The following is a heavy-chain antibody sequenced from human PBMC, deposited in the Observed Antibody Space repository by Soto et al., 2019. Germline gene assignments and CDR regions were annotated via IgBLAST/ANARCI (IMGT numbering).Heavy chain of an antibody. CDR1: GITISHYP. J-gene: IGHJ4*02. CDR3: VKDDGGYPSTAPH. Sequence: EVQLLESGGGLVQPGGSLRLSCAASGITISHYPMSLVRQAPGKGLDWVSGISGSGDRTYYADAAKGRFTISKDISRNSLALQLDSLGVEDTAVYFCVKDDGGYPSTAPHWGQGTLVTVSS. D-gene: IGHD3-22*01. CDR2: ISGSGDRT. V-gene: IGHV3-23*01.